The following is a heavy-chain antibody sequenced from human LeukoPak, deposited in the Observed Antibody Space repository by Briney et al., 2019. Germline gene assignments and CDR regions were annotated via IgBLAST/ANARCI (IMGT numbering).Heavy chain of an antibody. Sequence: GGSVRLSCAASGFTFDDYAMHWVREAPGKGLEWVSLISGDAYTTYYADSVKGRFTISRDNSINSLYLQMNSLRTEDTALYYCAKAAAVIRGVIDYWGQGTLVTVFS. CDR2: ISGDAYTT. CDR3: AKAAAVIRGVIDY. J-gene: IGHJ4*02. D-gene: IGHD3-10*01. CDR1: GFTFDDYA. V-gene: IGHV3-43*02.